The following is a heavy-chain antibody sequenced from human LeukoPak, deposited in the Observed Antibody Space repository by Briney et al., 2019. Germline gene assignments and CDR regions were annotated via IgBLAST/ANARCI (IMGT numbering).Heavy chain of an antibody. CDR2: IYYSGST. V-gene: IGHV4-30-4*08. D-gene: IGHD2-2*01. CDR1: GFTFSSYS. Sequence: LRLSCAASGFTFSSYSMNWIRQPPGKGLEWIGYIYYSGSTYYNPSLKSRVTISVDTSKNQFSLKLSSVTAADTAVYYCARVVPAANADYWGQGTLVTVS. J-gene: IGHJ4*02. CDR3: ARVVPAANADY.